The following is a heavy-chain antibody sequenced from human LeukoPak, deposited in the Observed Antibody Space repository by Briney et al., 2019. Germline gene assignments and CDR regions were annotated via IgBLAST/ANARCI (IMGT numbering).Heavy chain of an antibody. V-gene: IGHV3-7*01. J-gene: IGHJ3*02. Sequence: PGGSLRLSCAASGFTFSSYWMSWVRQAPGKGLEWVANIKEDGSEKYYVDSVKGRFTISRDNAKNSLYLQMDSLRAEDTAVYYCARDHAVRGIGAFDIWGQGTMVTVSS. CDR2: IKEDGSEK. D-gene: IGHD3-10*01. CDR1: GFTFSSYW. CDR3: ARDHAVRGIGAFDI.